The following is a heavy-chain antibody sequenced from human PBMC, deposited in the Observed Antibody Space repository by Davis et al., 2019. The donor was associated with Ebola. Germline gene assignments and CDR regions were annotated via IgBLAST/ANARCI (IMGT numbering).Heavy chain of an antibody. CDR2: VWYDGDKT. D-gene: IGHD3-16*01. Sequence: GGSLRLSCAASGFTFKDYGMHWVRQVPGEGLVWLAVVWYDGDKTDYADSVKGRFTISRDNSEKTVSLQMNSLRAEDTAVYYCARDPGGGLAYYALDVWGQGTTVT. CDR3: ARDPGGGLAYYALDV. CDR1: GFTFKDYG. V-gene: IGHV3-33*01. J-gene: IGHJ6*02.